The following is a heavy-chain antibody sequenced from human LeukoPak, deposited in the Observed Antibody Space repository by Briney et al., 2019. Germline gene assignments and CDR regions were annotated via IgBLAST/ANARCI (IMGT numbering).Heavy chain of an antibody. V-gene: IGHV3-9*01. J-gene: IGHJ4*02. CDR3: AKDRQAVAYTYFDY. Sequence: GGSLRLSCAASGFTFDDYAMHWVRQAPGKGLEWVSGISWNSGSIGYADSVKGRFTIARDNAKNSLYLQMNSLRAEDTALYYCAKDRQAVAYTYFDYWGQGTLVTVSS. D-gene: IGHD6-19*01. CDR2: ISWNSGSI. CDR1: GFTFDDYA.